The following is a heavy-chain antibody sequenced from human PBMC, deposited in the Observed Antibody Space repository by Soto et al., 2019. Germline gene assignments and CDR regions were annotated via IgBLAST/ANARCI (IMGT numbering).Heavy chain of an antibody. CDR1: GYTFTNFG. CDR3: ARQGSQYGSGNYLH. D-gene: IGHD3-10*01. J-gene: IGHJ4*02. V-gene: IGHV1-18*01. CDR2: ISAYNGNT. Sequence: ASVKVSCKASGYTFTNFGISWVRQAPGQGLEWMGWISAYNGNTNYAQNFQGRVTMTTDTSTSTAYMELRSLRSDDTAVYYCARQGSQYGSGNYLHWGQGTLVTVSS.